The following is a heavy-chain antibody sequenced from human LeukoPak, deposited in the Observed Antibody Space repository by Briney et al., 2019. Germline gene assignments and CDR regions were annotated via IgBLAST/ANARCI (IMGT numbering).Heavy chain of an antibody. CDR1: GFSFSDHY. Sequence: GGSLRLSCAASGFSFSDHYIDWVRQTPGKGLEWVANIKEDGSGKYYVDSVKGRFTISRDNAKNSLYLQMNSLRAEDTAVYYCARDPRSKGGDWGDFDYWGQGTLVTVSS. J-gene: IGHJ4*02. CDR2: IKEDGSGK. V-gene: IGHV3-7*01. D-gene: IGHD2-21*02. CDR3: ARDPRSKGGDWGDFDY.